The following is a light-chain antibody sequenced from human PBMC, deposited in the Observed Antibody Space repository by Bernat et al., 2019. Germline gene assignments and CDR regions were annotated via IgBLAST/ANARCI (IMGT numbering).Light chain of an antibody. V-gene: IGKV3-11*01. CDR3: QQRSAWART. J-gene: IGKJ1*01. CDR1: QSVTSY. CDR2: DAS. Sequence: EIVLTQSPATLSLSPGERATLSCRASQSVTSYLSWYQQKPGQAPRLLIYDASNRATGIPARFSGSGSGTDFTLTISSLEPEDFAVYYCQQRSAWARTSGQGHNVEI.